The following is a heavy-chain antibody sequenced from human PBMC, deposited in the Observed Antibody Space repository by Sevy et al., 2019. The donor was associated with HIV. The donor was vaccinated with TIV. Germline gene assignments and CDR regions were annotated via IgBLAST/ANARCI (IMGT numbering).Heavy chain of an antibody. CDR3: ARDAPFFYGSRSPVPLFDS. CDR2: ISAYTGDS. CDR1: GYTFTTYG. J-gene: IGHJ4*02. D-gene: IGHD3-10*01. V-gene: IGHV1-18*01. Sequence: ASVKVSCKASGYTFTTYGISWVRQAPGQGLEWMGWISAYTGDSNYAQNVQGRVTMTTDTSTSTAYIEMRGLTSDDTAVYFCARDAPFFYGSRSPVPLFDSWGQGTLVTVSS.